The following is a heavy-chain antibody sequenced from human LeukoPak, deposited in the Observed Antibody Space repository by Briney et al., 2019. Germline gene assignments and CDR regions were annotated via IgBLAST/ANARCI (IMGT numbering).Heavy chain of an antibody. CDR2: INPNSGGT. CDR1: GYTFTGQN. V-gene: IGHV1-2*02. CDR3: ATSGGGYFDY. Sequence: ASVKVSCKASGYTFTGQNVHWVRQAPGQGPEWMAWINPNSGGTEYAQKFQGRVTMTRDTSISTVYMELSRVISDDTAIYYCATSGGGYFDYWGQGALVTVSS. D-gene: IGHD3-16*01. J-gene: IGHJ4*02.